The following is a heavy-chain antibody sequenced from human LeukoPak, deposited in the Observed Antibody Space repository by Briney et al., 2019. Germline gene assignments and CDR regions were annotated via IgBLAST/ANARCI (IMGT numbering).Heavy chain of an antibody. CDR3: ARAKLPYCSGGSCYSVAFDY. Sequence: ASVKVSCKASVYTFTSYYMHWVRQAPGQGLEWMGIINPSGGSTSYAQKFQGRVTMTRDTSTSTVYMELSSLRSEDTAVYYCARAKLPYCSGGSCYSVAFDYWGQGTLVTVSS. CDR1: VYTFTSYY. J-gene: IGHJ4*02. D-gene: IGHD2-15*01. V-gene: IGHV1-46*01. CDR2: INPSGGST.